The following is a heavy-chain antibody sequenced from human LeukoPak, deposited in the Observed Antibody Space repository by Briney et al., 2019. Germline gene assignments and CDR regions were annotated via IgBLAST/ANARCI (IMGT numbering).Heavy chain of an antibody. CDR1: GGSFSGYY. V-gene: IGHV4-34*01. J-gene: IGHJ5*02. D-gene: IGHD2-2*01. Sequence: SETLSLTCAVYGGSFSGYYWIWIREPPGKGLEGIGEINHSGSTNNNPSLKSRVTISVDTSKNQFSLKLSSVTAADTAVYYCAREGGSIVVVPAATRWFDPWGQGTLVTVSS. CDR3: AREGGSIVVVPAATRWFDP. CDR2: INHSGST.